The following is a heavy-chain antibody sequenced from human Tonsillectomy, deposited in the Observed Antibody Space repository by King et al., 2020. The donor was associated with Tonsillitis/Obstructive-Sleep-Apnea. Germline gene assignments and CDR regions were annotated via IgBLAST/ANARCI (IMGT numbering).Heavy chain of an antibody. CDR2: IWDDGSNK. Sequence: VQLVESGGGVVQPGRSLRLSCAASGFTFSSFGMHWVRQAPGKGLEWGAVIWDDGSNKYYADSVKGRFTISRDNSKNTLDRQMNSLRAEDTAVYYCARDLFGYCSGGSCSLTDYWGQGTLVTVSS. D-gene: IGHD2-15*01. J-gene: IGHJ4*02. V-gene: IGHV3-33*01. CDR1: GFTFSSFG. CDR3: ARDLFGYCSGGSCSLTDY.